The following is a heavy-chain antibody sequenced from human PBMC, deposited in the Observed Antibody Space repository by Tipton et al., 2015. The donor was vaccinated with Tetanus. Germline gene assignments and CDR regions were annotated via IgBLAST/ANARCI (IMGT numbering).Heavy chain of an antibody. CDR2: ISGSGGST. CDR1: GFTFSSYA. Sequence: SLRLSCAASGFTFSSYAMSWVRQAPGKGLEWVSAISGSGGSTYYADSLKGRVTISRDNSKNTLYLQMNSLRAEDTAVYYCAKARYDPDYYCYGMDVWGQGTTVTVSS. CDR3: AKARYDPDYYCYGMDV. D-gene: IGHD5-12*01. V-gene: IGHV3-23*01. J-gene: IGHJ6*02.